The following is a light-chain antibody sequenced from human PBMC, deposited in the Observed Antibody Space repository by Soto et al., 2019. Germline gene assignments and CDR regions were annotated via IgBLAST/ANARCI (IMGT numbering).Light chain of an antibody. J-gene: IGKJ2*01. Sequence: DIQMTQSPSTLSASVGDRVTITCRASQSISSWLAWYQQKPGKAPKLLNYKSSSLESGVPSRFSGSGSGTEFTLTSISLQPDDFANYYCQQYNSYYTFGQGTKLEIK. CDR3: QQYNSYYT. CDR2: KSS. V-gene: IGKV1-5*03. CDR1: QSISSW.